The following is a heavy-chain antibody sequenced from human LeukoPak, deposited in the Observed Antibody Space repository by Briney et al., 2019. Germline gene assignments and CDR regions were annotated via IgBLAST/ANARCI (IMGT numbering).Heavy chain of an antibody. Sequence: GGSLRLSCAASGFTFSSYSMNWVRQAPGKGLEWVSSISSSSSYIYYADSVKGRFTISRDNAKNSLYLQMNSLRAEDTAVYYCARDGAGSGYDFDYWGQGTLVTVSS. CDR1: GFTFSSYS. V-gene: IGHV3-21*01. J-gene: IGHJ4*02. CDR3: ARDGAGSGYDFDY. D-gene: IGHD5-12*01. CDR2: ISSSSSYI.